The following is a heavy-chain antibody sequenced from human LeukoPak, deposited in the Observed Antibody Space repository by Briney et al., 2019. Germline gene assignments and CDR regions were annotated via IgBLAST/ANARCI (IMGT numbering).Heavy chain of an antibody. J-gene: IGHJ4*02. CDR1: GGTFSSYA. Sequence: ASVKVSCKASGGTFSSYAISWVGQAPGQGREWMGWISADNGKTNYVQNVQGRVTMTTDTFTGTAYMEMRSLRSDDTAVYYCARDRSGYRYSTYFFDYWGQGTLVTVSS. V-gene: IGHV1-18*01. CDR2: ISADNGKT. CDR3: ARDRSGYRYSTYFFDY. D-gene: IGHD3-3*01.